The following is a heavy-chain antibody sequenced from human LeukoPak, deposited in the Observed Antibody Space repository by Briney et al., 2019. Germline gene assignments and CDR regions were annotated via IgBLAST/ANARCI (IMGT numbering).Heavy chain of an antibody. D-gene: IGHD3-9*01. CDR3: ARAEKMSYYDILTGPPIYYYYMDV. J-gene: IGHJ6*03. V-gene: IGHV1-46*01. Sequence: ASVKVSCKASGYTFTSYYMHWVRQAPGQGLEWMGIINPSGGSTSYAQKFQGRVTMTRDTSTSTVYMELSSLRSEDTAVYYCARAEKMSYYDILTGPPIYYYYMDVWGKGTTVTVSS. CDR2: INPSGGST. CDR1: GYTFTSYY.